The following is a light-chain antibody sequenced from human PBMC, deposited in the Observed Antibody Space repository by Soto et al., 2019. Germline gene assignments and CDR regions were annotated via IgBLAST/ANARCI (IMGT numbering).Light chain of an antibody. Sequence: QSALTQPASVSGSPGQSITISCTGPSSDVGGYIYVSWYQQHPGKAPKLMIYDVTSRPSGVSYRFSGSKSGNTASLTISGLQAEAEADYYCSSYTTSSSYVFGTGTKVTVL. CDR3: SSYTTSSSYV. V-gene: IGLV2-14*01. J-gene: IGLJ1*01. CDR1: SSDVGGYIY. CDR2: DVT.